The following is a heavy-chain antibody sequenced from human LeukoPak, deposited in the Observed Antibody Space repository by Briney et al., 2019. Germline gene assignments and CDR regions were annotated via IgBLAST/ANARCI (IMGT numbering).Heavy chain of an antibody. J-gene: IGHJ4*02. CDR3: AKDIEGHCSGGSCYGSQFDY. CDR2: IKQDGSEK. D-gene: IGHD2-15*01. CDR1: GFTFSSYW. Sequence: AGGSLRLSCAASGFTFSSYWMSWVRQAPGKGLEWVANIKQDGSEKYYVDSVKGRFTISRDNSKNTLYLQMNSLTTEDTAVYYCAKDIEGHCSGGSCYGSQFDYWGQGTLVTVSS. V-gene: IGHV3-7*01.